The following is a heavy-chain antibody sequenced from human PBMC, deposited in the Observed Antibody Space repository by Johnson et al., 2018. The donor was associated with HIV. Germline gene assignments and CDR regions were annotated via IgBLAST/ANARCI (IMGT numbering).Heavy chain of an antibody. V-gene: IGHV3-30*01. CDR3: ARGCTWNDVSI. CDR2: ISNDGSNT. D-gene: IGHD1-1*01. CDR1: GFTFSDYS. Sequence: QMLLVESGGNVVQPGRSQRLSCAASGFTFSDYSMHWVRQAPGKGLEWVAIISNDGSNTYFADSVKGRFTISRDNFKNTVYLQMNSLRTVDTAVYYCARGCTWNDVSIWGQGTMVTVSS. J-gene: IGHJ3*02.